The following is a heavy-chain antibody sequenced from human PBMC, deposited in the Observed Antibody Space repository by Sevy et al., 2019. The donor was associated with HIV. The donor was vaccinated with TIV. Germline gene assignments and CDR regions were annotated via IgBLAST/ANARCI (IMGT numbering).Heavy chain of an antibody. J-gene: IGHJ4*02. CDR3: ANQPLTLISPPDS. Sequence: SETLSLTCTVSGDSISNSRYYWGWIRQPPGKGLEWIGSVYYSGSTYYNPSLKSRVTLSIDTSKNQVLLKVNSVTATDTAVYYCANQPLTLISPPDSWGQGTLVTVSS. D-gene: IGHD2-2*01. CDR2: VYYSGST. V-gene: IGHV4-39*01. CDR1: GDSISNSRYY.